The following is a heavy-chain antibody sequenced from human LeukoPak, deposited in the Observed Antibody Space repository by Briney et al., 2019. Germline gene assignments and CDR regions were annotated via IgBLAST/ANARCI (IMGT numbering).Heavy chain of an antibody. J-gene: IGHJ4*02. V-gene: IGHV1-18*01. CDR1: GYTFTSYG. CDR3: ARTGTVERFLQD. Sequence: PGESLKISCKGSGYTFTSYGISWVRQAPGQGLEWMGWISAYNGNTNYAQKLQGRVTMTTDTSTSTAYMELRSLRSDDTAVYYCARTGTVERFLQDWGQGTLVTVSS. CDR2: ISAYNGNT. D-gene: IGHD3-3*01.